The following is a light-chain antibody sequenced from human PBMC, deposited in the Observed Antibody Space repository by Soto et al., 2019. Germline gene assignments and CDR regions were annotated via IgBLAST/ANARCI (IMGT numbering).Light chain of an antibody. Sequence: QPALAQPASVSGSPGQSITISCTGTSSDVGGYIYVSWYQQHPGKAPKLMIYDVTRRPSGVSYRFSGSKSGNTASLTISGLQAEEEADYYCSSYTTSSSYVFGTGSKVIVL. J-gene: IGLJ1*01. CDR1: SSDVGGYIY. CDR3: SSYTTSSSYV. V-gene: IGLV2-14*01. CDR2: DVT.